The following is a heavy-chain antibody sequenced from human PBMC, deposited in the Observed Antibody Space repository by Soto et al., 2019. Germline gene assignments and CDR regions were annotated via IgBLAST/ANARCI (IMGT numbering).Heavy chain of an antibody. Sequence: GGSLRLSCTASGFTFRAYYMNWIRQAPGKGLEWVSYISTGGSTIFYADSVKGRFTISRDNDKNSLSLQMDSLRADDTGVYYCARAAWFPYLSFYWGQGALVTVSS. J-gene: IGHJ4*02. V-gene: IGHV3-11*01. CDR3: ARAAWFPYLSFY. D-gene: IGHD3-10*01. CDR1: GFTFRAYY. CDR2: ISTGGSTI.